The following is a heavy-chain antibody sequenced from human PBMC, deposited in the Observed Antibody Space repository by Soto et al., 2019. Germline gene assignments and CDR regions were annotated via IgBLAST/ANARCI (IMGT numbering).Heavy chain of an antibody. CDR2: ISSSRSTI. J-gene: IGHJ4*02. Sequence: EVQLVESGGGLVQPGGSLRLSCVASGFTFSSYGMNWVRQAPGKGLEWVSYISSSRSTIYYADSVKGRFTISRANAKNSLSLQMNSLTAEDTAVYYCARGLDVNSNNWGQGTLVTVAS. D-gene: IGHD1-1*01. CDR3: ARGLDVNSNN. CDR1: GFTFSSYG. V-gene: IGHV3-48*01.